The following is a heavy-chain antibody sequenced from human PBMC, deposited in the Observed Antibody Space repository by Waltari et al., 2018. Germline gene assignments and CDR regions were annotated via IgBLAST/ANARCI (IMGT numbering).Heavy chain of an antibody. J-gene: IGHJ3*02. CDR3: AREFGGVIVRSGGFDI. D-gene: IGHD3-16*02. CDR1: GFTFSSYS. V-gene: IGHV3-21*01. CDR2: ISSSSSYI. Sequence: EVQLVESGGGLVKPGGSLRLSCAASGFTFSSYSMNWVRPAPGKGLEWVPSISSSSSYIYYADSVKGRFTISRDNAKNSLYLQMNSLRAEDTAVYYCAREFGGVIVRSGGFDIWGQGTMVTVSS.